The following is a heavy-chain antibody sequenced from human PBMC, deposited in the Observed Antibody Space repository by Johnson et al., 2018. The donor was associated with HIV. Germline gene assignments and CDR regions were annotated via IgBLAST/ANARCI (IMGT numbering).Heavy chain of an antibody. J-gene: IGHJ3*02. D-gene: IGHD1-26*01. CDR3: NTDRVDGGGSYYNAFDI. CDR1: GFTFSNAW. CDR2: IKSKTDGGTT. Sequence: VHLVESGGGLVKPGGSLRLSCAASGFTFSNAWMSWVRQAPGKGLEWVGRIKSKTDGGTTDYAAPVKGRFTISRDDSKNTLYLQMNSLKTEDTALYYCNTDRVDGGGSYYNAFDIWGQGTMVTVSS. V-gene: IGHV3-15*01.